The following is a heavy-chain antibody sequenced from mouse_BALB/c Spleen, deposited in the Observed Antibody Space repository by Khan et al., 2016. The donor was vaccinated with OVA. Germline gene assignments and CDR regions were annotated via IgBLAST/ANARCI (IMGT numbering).Heavy chain of an antibody. V-gene: IGHV3-2*02. CDR2: ISYSGNT. CDR3: ARKDYYDYDPFPY. D-gene: IGHD2-4*01. CDR1: GYSITSEYT. Sequence: EVQLQESGPGLVKPSQSLSLTCTVTGYSITSEYTWNWIRQFPGNKLEWMGFISYSGNTRYNPSLKSRISITRDTSTNQFFLQLNSLTSEDTATYYCARKDYYDYDPFPYWGQGTLVTVSA. J-gene: IGHJ3*01.